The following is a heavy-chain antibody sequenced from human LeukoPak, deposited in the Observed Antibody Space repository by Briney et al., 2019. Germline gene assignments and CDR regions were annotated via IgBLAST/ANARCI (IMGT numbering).Heavy chain of an antibody. J-gene: IGHJ4*02. CDR1: GFTFSSYG. D-gene: IGHD2-2*01. CDR2: IRYDGSNK. CDR3: AKDLGYCSSTSCLGGRFDY. V-gene: IGHV3-30*02. Sequence: PGGSLRLSRAASGFTFSSYGMHWVRQAPGKGLEWVAFIRYDGSNKYYADSVEGRFTISRDNSKNTLYLQMNSLRAEDTAVYYCAKDLGYCSSTSCLGGRFDYWGQGTLVTVSS.